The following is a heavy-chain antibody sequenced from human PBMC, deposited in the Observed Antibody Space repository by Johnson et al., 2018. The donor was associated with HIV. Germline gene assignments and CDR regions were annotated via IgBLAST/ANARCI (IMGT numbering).Heavy chain of an antibody. V-gene: IGHV3-30-3*02. CDR3: AKSIAARIVGYSFDI. CDR1: GFTLSSYA. Sequence: QVQLVESGGGVVQPGKSLRLSCAASGFTLSSYAMHWVRQAPGKGLEWAAVISYDGSNKYYADSVKGRFTISRDNSKNTLYLQMNSLRAEDTAVYYCAKSIAARIVGYSFDIWVQGTMVTVSS. J-gene: IGHJ3*02. D-gene: IGHD6-6*01. CDR2: ISYDGSNK.